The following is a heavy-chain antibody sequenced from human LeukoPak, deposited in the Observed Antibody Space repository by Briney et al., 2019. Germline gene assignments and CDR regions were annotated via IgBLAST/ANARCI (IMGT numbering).Heavy chain of an antibody. V-gene: IGHV4-59*01. CDR1: GGSISSYY. CDR3: ARWYPMIVVVTHAFDI. Sequence: PSETLSLTCTVSGGSISSYYWSWIRQPPGKGLEWIGYIYYSGSTNYNPSLKSRVTISVDTSKNQFSLKLTSVTAADTAVYYCARWYPMIVVVTHAFDIWGQGTMVTVSS. CDR2: IYYSGST. D-gene: IGHD3-22*01. J-gene: IGHJ3*02.